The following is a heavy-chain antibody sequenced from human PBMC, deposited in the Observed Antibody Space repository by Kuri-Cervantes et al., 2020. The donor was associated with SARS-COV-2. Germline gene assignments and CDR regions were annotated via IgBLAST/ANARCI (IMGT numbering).Heavy chain of an antibody. Sequence: ASVKVSCKASGGTFSSYAISWVRQAPGQGLEWMGWINPNSGGTNSAQEFQGWVTMTRDTSISTVYMELSRLRSHDTAVYFCARDLLDDLVVKSARRNYYYAMDVWGQGTTVTVSS. CDR2: INPNSGGT. J-gene: IGHJ6*02. CDR1: GGTFSSYA. V-gene: IGHV1-2*04. CDR3: ARDLLDDLVVKSARRNYYYAMDV. D-gene: IGHD2-2*01.